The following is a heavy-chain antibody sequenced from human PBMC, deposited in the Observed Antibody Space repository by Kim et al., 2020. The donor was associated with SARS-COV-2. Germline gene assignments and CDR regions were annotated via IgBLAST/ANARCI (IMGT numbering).Heavy chain of an antibody. D-gene: IGHD5-18*01. CDR2: ISYDGGNK. CDR3: ARRGYTAILYYFDY. J-gene: IGHJ4*02. Sequence: GGSLRLSCAASGFTFSSYAMHWVRQAPGKGLEWVAFISYDGGNKYYADSVKGRFTISRDNSKNTLYLQMNSLRAEDTAVYYCARRGYTAILYYFDYWGQGTWSPSPQ. CDR1: GFTFSSYA. V-gene: IGHV3-30*04.